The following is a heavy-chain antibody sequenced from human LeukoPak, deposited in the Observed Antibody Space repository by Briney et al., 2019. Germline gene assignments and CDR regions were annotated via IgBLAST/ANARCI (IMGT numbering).Heavy chain of an antibody. CDR3: ARGGAYDYGVLDA. V-gene: IGHV3-33*01. CDR1: GFTFSSYG. CDR2: IWYDGSNK. J-gene: IGHJ5*02. Sequence: PGRSLRLSCAASGFTFSSYGMHWVRQAPGKGLEWVAVIWYDGSNKYYADSVKGRFTISRDISNNTLYLQMDGLRADDTAVYYCARGGAYDYGVLDAWGQGTLVTVSS. D-gene: IGHD4/OR15-4a*01.